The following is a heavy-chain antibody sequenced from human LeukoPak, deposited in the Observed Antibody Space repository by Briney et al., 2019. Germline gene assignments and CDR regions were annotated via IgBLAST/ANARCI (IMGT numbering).Heavy chain of an antibody. Sequence: GGSLRLSCAASGFTFGSYAMSWVRQAPGKGLEWVSAISGSGGSTYYADSVKGRFTISRDNSKNTLYLQMNSLRAEDTAVYYCAKRGTVTDRTTTPDYWGQGTLVTVSS. D-gene: IGHD4-17*01. CDR3: AKRGTVTDRTTTPDY. CDR2: ISGSGGST. CDR1: GFTFGSYA. V-gene: IGHV3-23*01. J-gene: IGHJ4*02.